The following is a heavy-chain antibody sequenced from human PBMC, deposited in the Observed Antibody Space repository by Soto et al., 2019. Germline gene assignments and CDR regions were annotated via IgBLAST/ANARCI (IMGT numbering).Heavy chain of an antibody. D-gene: IGHD2-21*01. V-gene: IGHV3-74*01. Sequence: EVQLVESGGGLVQPGGSLTLSCAGSGFTVSNHWMQWVRQAPGGGLESISRIKTDGTYTDYADSVKGRFTISRDNAKNMLYLQMDSLRPEDTAVYYCARPKGAAYSAFDVWGQGTVVTVSS. CDR3: ARPKGAAYSAFDV. CDR2: IKTDGTYT. CDR1: GFTVSNHW. J-gene: IGHJ3*01.